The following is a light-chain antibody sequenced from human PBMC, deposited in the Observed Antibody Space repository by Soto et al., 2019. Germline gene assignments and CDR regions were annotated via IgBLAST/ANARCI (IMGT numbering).Light chain of an antibody. CDR1: QSVNNY. CDR2: DAS. CDR3: QQRSDWPLT. J-gene: IGKJ4*01. Sequence: EIVLTQSPATLSLSPGERATLSCKTSQSVNNYLAWFQQKPGQAPRLLIYDASNRATGIPARFSGSGSGTDFTLTISSLEPEDFAVYYCQQRSDWPLTFGGGTKVDI. V-gene: IGKV3-11*01.